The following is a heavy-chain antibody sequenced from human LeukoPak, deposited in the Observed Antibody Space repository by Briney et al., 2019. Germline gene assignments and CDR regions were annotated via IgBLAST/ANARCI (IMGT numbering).Heavy chain of an antibody. CDR1: GGSISSYY. J-gene: IGHJ5*02. V-gene: IGHV4-59*08. Sequence: SETLSLTCTVSGGSISSYYWSWIRQPPGKGLEWIGYIYYSGSTNYNPSLKSRVTISVDTSKNQFSLKLSSVTAADTAVYYCARQNKYYYGSGSKITGKNWFDPWGQGTLVTVSS. CDR2: IYYSGST. CDR3: ARQNKYYYGSGSKITGKNWFDP. D-gene: IGHD3-10*01.